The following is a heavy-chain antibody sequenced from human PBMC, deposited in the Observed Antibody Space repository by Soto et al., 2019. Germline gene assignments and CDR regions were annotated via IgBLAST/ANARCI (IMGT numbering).Heavy chain of an antibody. CDR3: ARDRRGYSYADFDY. V-gene: IGHV1-18*01. Sequence: VKVSCKASGYTFTSYGISWVRQAPGQGLEWMGWISTYNDNTNYAQNLQGRVTMTTDTSTSTAYMELKSLTSDDTAVYYCARDRRGYSYADFDYWGQGTLVTVSS. CDR1: GYTFTSYG. J-gene: IGHJ4*02. D-gene: IGHD5-18*01. CDR2: ISTYNDNT.